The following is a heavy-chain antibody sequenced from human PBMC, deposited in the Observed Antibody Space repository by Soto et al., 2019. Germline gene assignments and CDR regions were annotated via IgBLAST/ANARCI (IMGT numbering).Heavy chain of an antibody. V-gene: IGHV1-18*04. J-gene: IGHJ4*02. D-gene: IGHD3-22*01. Sequence: ASVKVSCKASGYTFTSYGISWVRQAPGQGLEWMGWISAYNGNTNYAQKLQGRVTMTTDTSTSTAYMELRSLRSDDTAVYYCARDQAYYYDSSGYYSPWDFDYWGQGTLVTVS. CDR3: ARDQAYYYDSSGYYSPWDFDY. CDR1: GYTFTSYG. CDR2: ISAYNGNT.